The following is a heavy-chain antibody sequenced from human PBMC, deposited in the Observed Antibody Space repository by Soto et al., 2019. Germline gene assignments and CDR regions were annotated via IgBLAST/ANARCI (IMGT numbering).Heavy chain of an antibody. CDR3: GRDRLDKRYFDL. CDR1: GFRFSSYT. V-gene: IGHV3-48*02. Sequence: EVQLVESGGGLVQPGGSLRLSCAASGFRFSSYTMNWVRQAPGKGLEWVSYISSSSSTIYYADSVKGRFTISRDNAKNSLDLQMNSLRDEDTAVYYWGRDRLDKRYFDLWGRGTLVTVSS. D-gene: IGHD2-2*03. CDR2: ISSSSSTI. J-gene: IGHJ2*01.